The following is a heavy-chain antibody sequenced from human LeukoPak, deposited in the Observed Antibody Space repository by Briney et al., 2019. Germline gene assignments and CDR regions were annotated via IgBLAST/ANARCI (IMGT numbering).Heavy chain of an antibody. D-gene: IGHD3-3*01. V-gene: IGHV3-20*04. CDR1: GFTFDDYG. CDR3: VRYDFWSGAKGGDY. J-gene: IGHJ4*02. CDR2: INWNGGST. Sequence: GGSLRLSCVASGFTFDDYGMSWVRQAPEKGLEWVSSINWNGGSTAYVDSVKGRFTISRDNAKNSLYLQMNSLRAEDTALYYCVRYDFWSGAKGGDYWGQGTLVTVSS.